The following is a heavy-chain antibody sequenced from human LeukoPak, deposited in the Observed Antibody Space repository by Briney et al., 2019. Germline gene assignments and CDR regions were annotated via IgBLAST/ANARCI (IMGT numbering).Heavy chain of an antibody. CDR1: GFTFSNAW. D-gene: IGHD2-15*01. V-gene: IGHV3-15*07. CDR3: TSSCSGGSCYLSWDHDAFDI. Sequence: PGGSLRLSCAASGFTFSNAWMNWVRQAPGKGLEWVGRIKSKTDGGTTDYAAPVKGRFTISRDDSKNTLYLQMNSLKTEDTAVYYCTSSCSGGSCYLSWDHDAFDIWGQGTMVTVSS. CDR2: IKSKTDGGTT. J-gene: IGHJ3*02.